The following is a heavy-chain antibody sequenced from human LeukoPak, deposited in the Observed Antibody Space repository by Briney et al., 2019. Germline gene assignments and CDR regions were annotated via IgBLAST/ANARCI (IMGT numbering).Heavy chain of an antibody. CDR3: AREYSPDIVVVVAAVVPFDI. CDR2: ISSSSSSI. V-gene: IGHV3-48*02. D-gene: IGHD2-15*01. J-gene: IGHJ3*02. Sequence: GGSLRLSCAASGFTFSSYSMNWVRQAPGKGLEWVSYISSSSSSIYYADSVKGRFTISRDNAKNSLYMQMNSLRDEDTAVYYCAREYSPDIVVVVAAVVPFDIWGQGTMVTVSS. CDR1: GFTFSSYS.